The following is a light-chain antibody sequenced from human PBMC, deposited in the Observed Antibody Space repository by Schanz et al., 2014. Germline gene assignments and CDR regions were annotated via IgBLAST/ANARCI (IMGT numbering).Light chain of an antibody. CDR1: SSDVGSYDL. CDR3: SSYAGSNNFVV. Sequence: QSALTQPASVSGSPGQSITISCTGTSSDVGSYDLVPWYQQHPGKAPKLMINEVSKQPSGVSIRFSGSKSGNTASLTVSGLQAEDEADYYCSSYAGSNNFVVFGGGTKLTVL. V-gene: IGLV2-14*02. J-gene: IGLJ2*01. CDR2: EVS.